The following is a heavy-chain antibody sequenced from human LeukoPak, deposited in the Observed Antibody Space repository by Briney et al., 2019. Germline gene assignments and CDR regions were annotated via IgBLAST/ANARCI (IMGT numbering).Heavy chain of an antibody. V-gene: IGHV4-34*01. Sequence: PSETLSLTCAVYGGSFSGYYWSWIRQPPGKGLEWMGEINHSGSTEYNPSLKSRVTISVDTFKNQFSLNLSSVTAADTAVYYCARGGRDDYNYSHYYYYMDVWGKGTTVTVSS. J-gene: IGHJ6*03. CDR2: INHSGST. CDR3: ARGGRDDYNYSHYYYYMDV. D-gene: IGHD5-24*01. CDR1: GGSFSGYY.